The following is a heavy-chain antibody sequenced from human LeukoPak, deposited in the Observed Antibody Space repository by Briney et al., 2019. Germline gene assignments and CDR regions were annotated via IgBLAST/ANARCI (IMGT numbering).Heavy chain of an antibody. CDR1: GFTFSDYY. J-gene: IGHJ4*02. CDR3: ARGARAWELHEIDY. Sequence: PGGSLRLSCAASGFTFSDYYMSWLRQAPGKGLEWVSYISSSGSTIYYADSVKGRFTISRDNAKNSLYLQMNSLRAEDTAVYYCARGARAWELHEIDYWGQGTLVTVSS. D-gene: IGHD1-26*01. V-gene: IGHV3-11*01. CDR2: ISSSGSTI.